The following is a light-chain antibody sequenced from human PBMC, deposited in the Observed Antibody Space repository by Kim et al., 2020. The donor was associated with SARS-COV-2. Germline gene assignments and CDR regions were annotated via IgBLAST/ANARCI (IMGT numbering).Light chain of an antibody. CDR3: QSADSSDTFWV. J-gene: IGLJ3*02. CDR2: EDS. CDR1: AWPKQY. V-gene: IGLV3-25*03. Sequence: QGQTARTTASGGAWPKQYVYWCRLKPGQAPVVVIYEDSERPSGIPERFSGSTSGKTVTLTISGVQAEDEADYYCQSADSSDTFWVFGGGTQLTVL.